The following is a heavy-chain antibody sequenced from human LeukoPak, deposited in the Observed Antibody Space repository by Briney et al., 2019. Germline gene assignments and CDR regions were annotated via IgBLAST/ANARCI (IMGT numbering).Heavy chain of an antibody. V-gene: IGHV7-4-1*02. CDR3: VRGTPTPGMDY. J-gene: IGHJ4*02. Sequence: EASVKVSCKASGYPFSAHFLNWVRRAPGQGLEWMGNIDTTTGNPRYAQDFTGRFVFSLDTSVSTAYLQITSLKADDTAAYYCVRGTPTPGMDYWGQGTQVTVSS. CDR2: IDTTTGNP. CDR1: GYPFSAHF. D-gene: IGHD3-10*01.